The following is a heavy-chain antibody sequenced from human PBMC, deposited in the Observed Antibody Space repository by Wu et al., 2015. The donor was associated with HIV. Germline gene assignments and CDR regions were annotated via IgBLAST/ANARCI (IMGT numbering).Heavy chain of an antibody. Sequence: QVQLLQSGAEVRKPGSSVKVSCKASRDTFKRFAITWVRQAPGQGLECMGKITPVLGSTVYTQKFRDRVTITADESTSTSYMELSSLTSEDTAVYYCAREVGAMLANWFDPWGQG. CDR1: RDTFKRFA. D-gene: IGHD3-10*01. CDR3: AREVGAMLANWFDP. V-gene: IGHV1-69*11. J-gene: IGHJ5*02. CDR2: ITPVLGST.